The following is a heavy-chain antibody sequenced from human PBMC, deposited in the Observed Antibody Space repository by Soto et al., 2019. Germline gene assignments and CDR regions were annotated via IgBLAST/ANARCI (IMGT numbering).Heavy chain of an antibody. V-gene: IGHV1-18*01. Sequence: GASVKVSCKTSGYIFSTIGISWVRQAPGQGLEWMGGISPHNDDTYYAQRLQGRVTMTTDTSTSAAYMELRILRSEDKAVYSCARNWDGSGSYYANYWGQGTLVTVS. J-gene: IGHJ4*02. CDR1: GYIFSTIG. D-gene: IGHD3-10*01. CDR3: ARNWDGSGSYYANY. CDR2: ISPHNDDT.